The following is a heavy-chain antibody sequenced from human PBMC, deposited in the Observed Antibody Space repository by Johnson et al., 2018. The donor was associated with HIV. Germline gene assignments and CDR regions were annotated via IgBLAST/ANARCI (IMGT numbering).Heavy chain of an antibody. CDR3: ARDGRITGTKDAFDI. CDR2: IALAGAT. CDR1: GFTFSNYG. J-gene: IGHJ3*02. V-gene: IGHV3-13*01. D-gene: IGHD1-7*01. Sequence: VQLVESGGGVVQPGGSLRLSCAASGFTFSNYGMHWVRQATGKHLEWVSGIALAGATHYSDSVKGRFTISKDDAKSSIYLKMNSLSAGDTAVYYCARDGRITGTKDAFDIWGQGTMVTVSS.